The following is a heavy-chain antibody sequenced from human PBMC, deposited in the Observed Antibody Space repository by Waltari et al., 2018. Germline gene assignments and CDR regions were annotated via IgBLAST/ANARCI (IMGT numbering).Heavy chain of an antibody. CDR2: ISAYNGNT. D-gene: IGHD3-10*01. Sequence: QVQLVQSGAEVKKPGASVQVSCKASGYTFTSYGISWVRQAPGQGLEWMGWISAYNGNTNYAQKLQGRVTITRDTSAGTAYIELSSLRSEDTAVYYCARGVTMVRGDLIDFDYWGQGTLVTVSS. J-gene: IGHJ4*02. CDR1: GYTFTSYG. V-gene: IGHV1-18*01. CDR3: ARGVTMVRGDLIDFDY.